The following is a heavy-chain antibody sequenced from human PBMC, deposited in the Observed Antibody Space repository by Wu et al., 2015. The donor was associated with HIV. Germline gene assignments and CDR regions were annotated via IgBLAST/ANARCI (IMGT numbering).Heavy chain of an antibody. CDR2: INCNSAGT. CDR1: GYTFTDCY. J-gene: IGHJ6*04. Sequence: QVQLVQSGSEMKKPGASVKVSCKTSGYTFTDCYIHWVRQAPGQGLEWMGWINCNSAGTFYAQKFQGRVIVTRDTSNNTVYMQLNSLNSDDTAVYYCARVSPPDVWGKGTTVTVSS. CDR3: ARVSPPDV. V-gene: IGHV1-2*02.